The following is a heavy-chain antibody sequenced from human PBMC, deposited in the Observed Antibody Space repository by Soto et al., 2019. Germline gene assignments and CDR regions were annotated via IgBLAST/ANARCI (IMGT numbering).Heavy chain of an antibody. D-gene: IGHD2-2*01. CDR3: AREGDFRTDIVVVPAAPNFDY. V-gene: IGHV1-18*01. J-gene: IGHJ4*02. CDR1: GYTFTSYG. Sequence: GGSVKVSWKASGYTFTSYGISWVRQAPGQGLEWMGWISAYNGNTNYAQKLQGRVTMTTDTSTSTAYMELRSLRSDDTAVYYCAREGDFRTDIVVVPAAPNFDYWGQGTLVTVSS. CDR2: ISAYNGNT.